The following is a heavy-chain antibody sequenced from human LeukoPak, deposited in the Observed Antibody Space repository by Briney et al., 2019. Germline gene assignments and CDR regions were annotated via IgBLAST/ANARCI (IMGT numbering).Heavy chain of an antibody. CDR3: ARGSYYFGSGTYYPNDY. D-gene: IGHD3-10*01. CDR1: GGSISGYY. CDR2: IYYSGST. Sequence: PSETLSLTCTVSGGSISGYYWNWIGQSPGKGLEWIGHIYYSGSTNYNPSLKSRVTISIDTSMNQFSLKLSSVTAADTAVYYCARGSYYFGSGTYYPNDYWGQGILVTVSS. V-gene: IGHV4-59*01. J-gene: IGHJ4*02.